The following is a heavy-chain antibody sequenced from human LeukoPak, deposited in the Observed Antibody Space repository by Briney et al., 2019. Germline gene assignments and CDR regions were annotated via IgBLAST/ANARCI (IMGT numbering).Heavy chain of an antibody. Sequence: GGSLRLSCAASGFTFSDYYMSWIRQAPGKGLEWVSYISSSGSTIYYADSVKGRFTISRDNAKNSLYLQMNSLRAEDTAVYYCARVVLRVPDYDLWGGQEDAFDIWGQGTMVTVSS. D-gene: IGHD3-3*01. V-gene: IGHV3-11*04. CDR1: GFTFSDYY. CDR3: ARVVLRVPDYDLWGGQEDAFDI. J-gene: IGHJ3*02. CDR2: ISSSGSTI.